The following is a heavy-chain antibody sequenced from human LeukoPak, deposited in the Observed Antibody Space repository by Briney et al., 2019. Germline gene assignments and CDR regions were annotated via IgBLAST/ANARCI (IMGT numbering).Heavy chain of an antibody. V-gene: IGHV4-39*01. D-gene: IGHD3-22*01. J-gene: IGHJ4*02. CDR2: IYYSGST. Sequence: SETLSLTCTVSGGSISSSSYYWGWIRQPPGKGLEWIGSIYYSGSTYYNPSLKSRVTISVDTSKNQFSLKLSSVTAADTAVYYCARHQNYYDSSGYPSHFDYWGQGTLVTVSS. CDR1: GGSISSSSYY. CDR3: ARHQNYYDSSGYPSHFDY.